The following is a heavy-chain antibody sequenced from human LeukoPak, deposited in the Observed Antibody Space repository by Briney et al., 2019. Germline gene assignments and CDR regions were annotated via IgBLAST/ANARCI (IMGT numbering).Heavy chain of an antibody. CDR1: GFSVSNNY. V-gene: IGHV3-53*01. CDR2: VYSGGDT. D-gene: IGHD1-14*01. Sequence: GGSLRLSCAASGFSVSNNYVSWVRQAPGKGLEWISAVYSGGDTYYIESVRGRFTISRDNSKNTIHLQMNGLTPEDTALYYCARDSTGASVWGKGTTVTVSS. CDR3: ARDSTGASV. J-gene: IGHJ6*04.